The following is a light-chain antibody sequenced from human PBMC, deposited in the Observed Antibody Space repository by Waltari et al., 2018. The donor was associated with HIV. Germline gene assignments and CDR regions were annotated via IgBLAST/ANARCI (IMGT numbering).Light chain of an antibody. CDR1: SNDVGTYNL. CDR3: SSFTGINTWV. Sequence: QSALTQPAAVSGSPGQSITMSGTGTSNDVGTYNLVSWYQQHPAKAPKLMIYEVNNRPSGFSHRFSGSKSGNTASLTISGLQAEDEADYYCSSFTGINTWVFGGGTMVTVL. J-gene: IGLJ3*02. V-gene: IGLV2-14*02. CDR2: EVN.